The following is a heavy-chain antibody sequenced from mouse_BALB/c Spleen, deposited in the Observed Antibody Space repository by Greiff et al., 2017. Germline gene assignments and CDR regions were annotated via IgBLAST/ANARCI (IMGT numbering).Heavy chain of an antibody. CDR2: ISSGSSTI. J-gene: IGHJ4*01. CDR3: ASLRFVMDY. V-gene: IGHV5-17*02. Sequence: EVMLVESGGGLVQPGGSRKLSCAASGFTFSSFGMHWVRQAPEKGLEWVAYISSGSSTIYYADTVKGRFTISRDNPKNTLFLQMTSLRSEDTAMYYCASLRFVMDYWGQGTSVTVSS. CDR1: GFTFSSFG. D-gene: IGHD1-1*01.